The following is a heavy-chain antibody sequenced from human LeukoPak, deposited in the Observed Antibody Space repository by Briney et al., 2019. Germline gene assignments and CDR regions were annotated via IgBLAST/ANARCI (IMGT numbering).Heavy chain of an antibody. J-gene: IGHJ4*02. V-gene: IGHV3-7*01. CDR2: IKQNGSEK. CDR3: ARTQTYYDFWSGPSDPYFDY. D-gene: IGHD3-3*01. Sequence: AGSLRLSCAASGLTFSSYWMSWVRQAPGKGLEWVANIKQNGSEKYYVDSVKGRLTISRDNAKNSLYLQMNSLRAEDTAVYYCARTQTYYDFWSGPSDPYFDYWGQGTLVTVSS. CDR1: GLTFSSYW.